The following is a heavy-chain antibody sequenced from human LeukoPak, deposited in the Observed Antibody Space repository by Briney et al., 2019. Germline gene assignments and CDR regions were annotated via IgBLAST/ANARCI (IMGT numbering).Heavy chain of an antibody. Sequence: GASLQIFCKGSGCGFTNYWIGWGRRMPGEGREGMGIIYPDDSDTRYSPSFQGQVTIPADRSISAAYLQWSSLKASDTAMYYCARRVADDAFDIWGQGTMVTVSS. CDR1: GCGFTNYW. D-gene: IGHD6-19*01. CDR3: ARRVADDAFDI. J-gene: IGHJ3*02. V-gene: IGHV5-51*01. CDR2: IYPDDSDT.